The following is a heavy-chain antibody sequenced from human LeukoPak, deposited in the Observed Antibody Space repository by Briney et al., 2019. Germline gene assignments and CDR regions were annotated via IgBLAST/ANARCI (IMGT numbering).Heavy chain of an antibody. Sequence: GGSLRLSCAASGFTFSSYSMNWVRQAPGKGLDWVSFISTSSSYIYYADSVKGRFTISRDNAKNSLYLQMNSLRAEDTALYYCASETYYYDSSGYYPYLDYWGQGTLVTVSS. D-gene: IGHD3-22*01. J-gene: IGHJ4*02. CDR2: ISTSSSYI. CDR1: GFTFSSYS. CDR3: ASETYYYDSSGYYPYLDY. V-gene: IGHV3-21*04.